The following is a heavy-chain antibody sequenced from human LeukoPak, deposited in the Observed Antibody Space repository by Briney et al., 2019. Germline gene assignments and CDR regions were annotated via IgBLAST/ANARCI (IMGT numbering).Heavy chain of an antibody. D-gene: IGHD4-17*01. J-gene: IGHJ4*02. V-gene: IGHV4-39*01. CDR3: ARVRVDGDYVFFDY. CDR2: IYYSGNT. CDR1: GVSISSSNSY. Sequence: KASETLSLTCTVSGVSISSSNSYWGWIRQPPGKGLEWIGSIYYSGNTYYNASLKSQVSISIDTSKNQFSLKLSSVTAADTAVYYCARVRVDGDYVFFDYWGQGTLVTVSS.